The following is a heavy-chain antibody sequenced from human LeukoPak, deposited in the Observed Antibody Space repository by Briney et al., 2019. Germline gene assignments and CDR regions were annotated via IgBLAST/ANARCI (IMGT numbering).Heavy chain of an antibody. CDR1: GYTFTGYY. Sequence: GASVKVSCKASGYTFTGYYMHWVRQAPGQGLEWRGWINPNSGGTNYAQKFQGRVTMTRDTSISTAYMELSRLRSDDKAVYYCASDSGYIVATYYFDYWGQGTLVTVSS. CDR2: INPNSGGT. J-gene: IGHJ4*02. CDR3: ASDSGYIVATYYFDY. V-gene: IGHV1-2*02. D-gene: IGHD5-12*01.